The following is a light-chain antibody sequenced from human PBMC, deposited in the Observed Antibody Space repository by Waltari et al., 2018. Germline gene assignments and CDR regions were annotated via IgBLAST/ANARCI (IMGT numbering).Light chain of an antibody. Sequence: QSVLTQPPSVSAAPVQKVTISYSGGTSNIGNHYVSWYQHLPGAAPKLLIYDNDKRPSGIPDRFSASRSGTSATLGSTGLQIGDEADYYCATWDNSLTDVVFGGGTKLTVL. CDR3: ATWDNSLTDVV. CDR2: DND. J-gene: IGLJ2*01. V-gene: IGLV1-51*01. CDR1: TSNIGNHY.